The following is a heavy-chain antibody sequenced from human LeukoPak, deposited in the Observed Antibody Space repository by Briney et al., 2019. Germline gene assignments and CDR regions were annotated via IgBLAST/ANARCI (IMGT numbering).Heavy chain of an antibody. D-gene: IGHD3-9*01. CDR1: GYTFTSYG. CDR3: ARSPTYYDILTGYSIGDY. CDR2: ISAYNGNT. J-gene: IGHJ4*02. V-gene: IGHV1-18*01. Sequence: ASVTVSCKASGYTFTSYGISWVRQAPGQGLEWMGWISAYNGNTNYAQKLQGRVTMTTDTSTSTAYMGLRSLRSDDTAVYYCARSPTYYDILTGYSIGDYWGQGTLVTVSS.